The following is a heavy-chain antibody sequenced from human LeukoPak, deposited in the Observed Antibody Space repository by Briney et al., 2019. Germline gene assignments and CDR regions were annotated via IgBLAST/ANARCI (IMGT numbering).Heavy chain of an antibody. Sequence: SETLSLTCTVSGGSISSHYWSWIRQPPGKGLEWIGYIYYSWSTNYNPSLKSRVTISVDKSKNKFSLKLSSVPAADTAVYYCARDMGDRYYMDVWGKGTTVTVSS. CDR1: GGSISSHY. CDR3: ARDMGDRYYMDV. J-gene: IGHJ6*03. D-gene: IGHD3-10*01. V-gene: IGHV4-59*11. CDR2: IYYSWST.